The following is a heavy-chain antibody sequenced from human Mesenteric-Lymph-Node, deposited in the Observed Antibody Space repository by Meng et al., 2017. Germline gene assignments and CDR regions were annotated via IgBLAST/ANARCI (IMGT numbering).Heavy chain of an antibody. Sequence: QVELLQAGAEVKTPGASVKVSCKTSGYSFTTYAIHWVRQAPGQRLEWMGWISVGDGNTKYSQNFQGRVTITRDTSASTASMKLSSLRSEDTAVYYCVRWYFDYWGQGTLVTVSS. J-gene: IGHJ4*02. D-gene: IGHD6-13*01. CDR2: ISVGDGNT. V-gene: IGHV1-3*01. CDR3: VRWYFDY. CDR1: GYSFTTYA.